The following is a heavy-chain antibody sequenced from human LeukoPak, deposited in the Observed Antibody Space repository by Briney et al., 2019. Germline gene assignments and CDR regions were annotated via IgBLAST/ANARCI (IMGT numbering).Heavy chain of an antibody. CDR1: GYTFTDYY. Sequence: ASVKVSCKASGYTFTDYYMHWVRQAPGQGLEWMGWINPNSGGTNYAQKFQGRVTMTRDTSISTAYMDLSRLRSDDTAVYYCARVGDSGSYDRWLDYWGQGALVTVPS. CDR2: INPNSGGT. J-gene: IGHJ4*02. D-gene: IGHD1-26*01. V-gene: IGHV1-2*02. CDR3: ARVGDSGSYDRWLDY.